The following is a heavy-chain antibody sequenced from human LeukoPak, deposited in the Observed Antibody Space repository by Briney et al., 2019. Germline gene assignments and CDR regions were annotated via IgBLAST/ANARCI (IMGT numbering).Heavy chain of an antibody. CDR3: AKEQTGHWYFDL. CDR1: GFTFSSYA. J-gene: IGHJ2*01. D-gene: IGHD1-1*01. CDR2: ISGSGGST. V-gene: IGHV3-23*01. Sequence: TGGPLTLPCAASGFTFSSYAMSWARQAPGKGLEWVSDISGSGGSTCYADSVKGRFTISRDNSKKKLYLQMNSLGAVDTAVYYCAKEQTGHWYFDLWGRGTLVTVSS.